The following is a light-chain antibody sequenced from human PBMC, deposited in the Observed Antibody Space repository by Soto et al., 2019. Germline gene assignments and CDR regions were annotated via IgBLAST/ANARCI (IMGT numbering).Light chain of an antibody. Sequence: EIVMTQSPATLSVSPGERATLSCRASQSISSNLAWYQQKPGQAPRLVIYDASTRATDTPARFSGSASGTEFTLTISSLQSEDLALYYCQKYDDWPLTFGGGTKVEIK. J-gene: IGKJ4*01. CDR3: QKYDDWPLT. CDR1: QSISSN. V-gene: IGKV3D-15*01. CDR2: DAS.